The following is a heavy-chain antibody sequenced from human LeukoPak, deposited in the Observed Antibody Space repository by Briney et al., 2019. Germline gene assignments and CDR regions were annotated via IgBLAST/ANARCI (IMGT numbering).Heavy chain of an antibody. D-gene: IGHD5-18*01. CDR2: INTSGDT. V-gene: IGHV4-4*07. Sequence: PSETLSLTCTVSGGSITNYYWSWIRQSAGKGLEWIGRINTSGDTSYNPSIRSRVTMSVDTSKNQFSLKLSSVTAADTAMYYCARGRKYTYGYTVTELGSGYFDYWGQGTLVTVSS. CDR1: GGSITNYY. CDR3: ARGRKYTYGYTVTELGSGYFDY. J-gene: IGHJ4*02.